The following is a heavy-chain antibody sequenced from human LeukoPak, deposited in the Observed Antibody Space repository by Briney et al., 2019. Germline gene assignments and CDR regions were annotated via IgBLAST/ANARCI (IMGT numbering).Heavy chain of an antibody. Sequence: SETLSLTCAVYGGSFSGYYWSWIRQPPGKGLEWIGEINHSGSTNYNPSFKSRVTISVDTSKNQFSLKLSSVTAADTAVYYCARGETSVVTNFDYWGQGTLVTVSS. CDR1: GGSFSGYY. CDR2: INHSGST. D-gene: IGHD4-23*01. CDR3: ARGETSVVTNFDY. V-gene: IGHV4-34*01. J-gene: IGHJ4*02.